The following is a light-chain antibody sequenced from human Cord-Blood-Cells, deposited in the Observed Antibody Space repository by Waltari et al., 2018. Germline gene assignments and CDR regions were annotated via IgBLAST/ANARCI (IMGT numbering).Light chain of an antibody. CDR1: QDISNY. Sequence: DIQMTQSPSSLSASVGDRVTITCQPSQDISNYLNWYQQKPGKAPKLLIYDASNLETGVPSRFSGSGSGTDFTFTISSLQPEDIATYYCQQYDNRRTFGGGTKVEIK. CDR2: DAS. CDR3: QQYDNRRT. V-gene: IGKV1-33*01. J-gene: IGKJ4*01.